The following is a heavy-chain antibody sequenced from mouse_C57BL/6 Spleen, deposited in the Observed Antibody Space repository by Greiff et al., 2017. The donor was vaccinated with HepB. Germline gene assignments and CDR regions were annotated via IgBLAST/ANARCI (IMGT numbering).Heavy chain of an antibody. D-gene: IGHD1-1*01. CDR1: GYTFTSYG. CDR3: ANYYGSSYDPFDY. V-gene: IGHV1-81*01. CDR2: IYPRSGNP. Sequence: QVQLQQSGAELARPGASVKLSCKASGYTFTSYGISWVKQRPGQGLEWIAEIYPRSGNPYYNEKFKGKATLPADKSSSTAYMELRSLTSEDSAVYFCANYYGSSYDPFDYWGQGTTLTVSS. J-gene: IGHJ2*01.